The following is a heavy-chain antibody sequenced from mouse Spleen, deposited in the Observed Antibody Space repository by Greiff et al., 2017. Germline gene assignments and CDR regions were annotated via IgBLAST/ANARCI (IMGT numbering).Heavy chain of an antibody. CDR3: ARQATVVARAWFAY. CDR1: GFTFSDYG. J-gene: IGHJ3*01. V-gene: IGHV5-17*01. CDR2: ISSGSSTI. Sequence: EVQLVESGGGLVKPGGSLKLSCAASGFTFSDYGMHWVRQAPEKGLEWVAYISSGSSTIYYADTVKGRFTISRDNAKNTLFLQMTSLRSEDTAMYYCARQATVVARAWFAYWGQGTLVTVSA. D-gene: IGHD1-1*01.